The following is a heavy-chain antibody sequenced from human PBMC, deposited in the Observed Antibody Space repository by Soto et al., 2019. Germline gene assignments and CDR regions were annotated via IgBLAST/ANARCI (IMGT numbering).Heavy chain of an antibody. Sequence: VKVSCKASGCTFSSYAINWVRQAPGQGLEWMGGIIPIFGTANYAQKFQGRVTITADESTSTAYMELSSLRSEDTAVYYCARGSGGSSYYYYGMDVWGQGTTVTVSS. CDR2: IIPIFGTA. J-gene: IGHJ6*02. CDR1: GCTFSSYA. D-gene: IGHD2-15*01. V-gene: IGHV1-69*13. CDR3: ARGSGGSSYYYYGMDV.